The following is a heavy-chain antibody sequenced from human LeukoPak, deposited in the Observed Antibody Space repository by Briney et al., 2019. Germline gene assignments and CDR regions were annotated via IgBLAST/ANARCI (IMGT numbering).Heavy chain of an antibody. V-gene: IGHV5-10-1*01. CDR3: AREVGRVRYFDY. CDR1: GYTFSSYW. Sequence: GESLKISCQGSGYTFSSYWISWVRQVPGKGLEWMGRIDPSDSYTNYSPSFQGHVTISADKSISTAYLQWSSLKASDIAMYYCAREVGRVRYFDYWGQGSLVTVSS. CDR2: IDPSDSYT. D-gene: IGHD2-2*01. J-gene: IGHJ4*02.